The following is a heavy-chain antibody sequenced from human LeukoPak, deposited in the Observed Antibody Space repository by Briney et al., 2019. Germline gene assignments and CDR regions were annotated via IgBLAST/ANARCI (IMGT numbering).Heavy chain of an antibody. CDR2: INPSSGDT. J-gene: IGHJ4*02. CDR1: GYTFTAAYN. CDR3: ARDSRGTYDY. D-gene: IGHD5-12*01. V-gene: IGHV1-2*02. Sequence: ASVKVSCKASGYTFTAAYNIHWLRQAPGQGPEFMGWINPSSGDTRYAQKFQGRVTVTRDTVISTAYMELSSLTSDDTAVYYCARDSRGTYDYWGQGTLVTVSS.